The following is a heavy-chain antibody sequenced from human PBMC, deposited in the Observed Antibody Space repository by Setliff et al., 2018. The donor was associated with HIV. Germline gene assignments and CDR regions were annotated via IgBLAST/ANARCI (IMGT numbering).Heavy chain of an antibody. CDR2: INPNSGGT. D-gene: IGHD6-6*01. CDR3: ARGRISVEAAPLGWFDP. Sequence: GASVKVSCKASGYTFTGYYMHWVRQAPGQGLEWMGRINPNSGGTKYAQKFQGRVTMTRDTSISTAYMELRRLRSDDTAVYYCARGRISVEAAPLGWFDPWGQGTLVTVSS. J-gene: IGHJ5*02. V-gene: IGHV1-2*06. CDR1: GYTFTGYY.